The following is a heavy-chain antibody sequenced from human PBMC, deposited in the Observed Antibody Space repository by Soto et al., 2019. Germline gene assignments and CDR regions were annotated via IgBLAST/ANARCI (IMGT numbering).Heavy chain of an antibody. D-gene: IGHD2-15*01. CDR3: ATSGYNYGPFDY. V-gene: IGHV1-69*01. CDR1: GDTFKNYG. Sequence: QVQLVQSGAEVRKPGSSVKVSCRASGDTFKNYGISWVRQAPGQGLEWMGGFIPIFGKTDYAQTFHGRVTINGDESTYTAYMELRGLRSDDTALYYCATSGYNYGPFDYWGRGLLVTVSS. J-gene: IGHJ4*01. CDR2: FIPIFGKT.